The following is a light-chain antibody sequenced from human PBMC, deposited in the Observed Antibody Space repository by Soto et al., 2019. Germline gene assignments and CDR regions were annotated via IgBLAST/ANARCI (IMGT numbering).Light chain of an antibody. CDR1: QSISSY. Sequence: DIQMTQSPSTLSASAGARVTITCRASQSISSYLNWYQQKPGKAPKVLIYATSSLQSGVPSRFSGSGSGTDFTLTISSLQPEDFTTYYCQQSYGTPPTFGQGTTGDIK. CDR2: ATS. J-gene: IGKJ1*01. V-gene: IGKV1-39*01. CDR3: QQSYGTPPT.